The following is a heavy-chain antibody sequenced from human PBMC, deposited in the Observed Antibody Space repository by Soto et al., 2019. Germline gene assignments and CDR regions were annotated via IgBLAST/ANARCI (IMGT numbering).Heavy chain of an antibody. V-gene: IGHV3-48*02. Sequence: EVQLVESGGGLVEPGGSLRLSCTASGFTFSTYAMNWVRQAPGKGLEWVSYISSDSNSIYYADSVKGRFTVSRDNANNSLYLQTNSLRDEDTAVYYCARTKVVEWFFINVDVYDMDVWGQGTPVTVSS. D-gene: IGHD3-3*01. CDR3: ARTKVVEWFFINVDVYDMDV. CDR2: ISSDSNSI. CDR1: GFTFSTYA. J-gene: IGHJ6*02.